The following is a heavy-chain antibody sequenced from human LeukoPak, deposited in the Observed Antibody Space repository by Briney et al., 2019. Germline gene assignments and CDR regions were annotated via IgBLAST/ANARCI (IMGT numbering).Heavy chain of an antibody. CDR2: IYYSGST. Sequence: SQTLSLTCTVPGGSISSGDYYWSWIRQPPGKGLEWIGYIYYSGSTYYNPSLKSRVTISVDTSRNRFSLKLSSVTAADTAVYYCARGPRIVVVVAATHYWFDPWGQGTLVTVSS. V-gene: IGHV4-30-4*01. D-gene: IGHD2-15*01. J-gene: IGHJ5*02. CDR3: ARGPRIVVVVAATHYWFDP. CDR1: GGSISSGDYY.